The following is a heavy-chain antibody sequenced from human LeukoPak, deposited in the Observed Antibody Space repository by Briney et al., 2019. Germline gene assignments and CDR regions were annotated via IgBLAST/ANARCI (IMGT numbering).Heavy chain of an antibody. CDR1: EYTFTSYD. CDR3: ARGLNFKATGYAFDI. Sequence: ASVKVSCKASEYTFTSYDINWVRQATGQGLEWMGWMNPNSGNTGYAQKFQGRVTITRNTSISTAYMELSSLRSEDTAVYYCARGLNFKATGYAFDIWGQGTMVTVSS. D-gene: IGHD5-12*01. V-gene: IGHV1-8*03. CDR2: MNPNSGNT. J-gene: IGHJ3*02.